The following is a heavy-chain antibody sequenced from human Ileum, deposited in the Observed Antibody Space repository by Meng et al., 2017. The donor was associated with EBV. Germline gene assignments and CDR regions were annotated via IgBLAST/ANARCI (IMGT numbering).Heavy chain of an antibody. CDR3: ARDPIPVPGRNFDY. V-gene: IGHV4-4*02. CDR2: IYHSGDS. Sequence: QVQLRESGPGLVKPSGTLSLTCTVSGDSNSSNSWWNWVRQPPGKGLEWIGDIYHSGDSNYNPSLKSRVTISLDNSNNQFSLTLSSVTAADTAVYYCARDPIPVPGRNFDYWGQGTLVTVSS. J-gene: IGHJ4*02. D-gene: IGHD6-19*01. CDR1: GDSNSSNSW.